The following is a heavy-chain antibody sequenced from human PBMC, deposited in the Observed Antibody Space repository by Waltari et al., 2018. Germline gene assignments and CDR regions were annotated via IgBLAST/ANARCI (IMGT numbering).Heavy chain of an antibody. CDR1: GFTFSSYW. CDR2: SNSDGSST. J-gene: IGHJ3*02. CDR3: ASYMTTVPRRAFDI. Sequence: EVQLVESGGGLVQPGGSLRLSCAASGFTFSSYWMHWVRQAPGKGLVWVSRSNSDGSSTSYADSVKGRFTISRDNAKNTLYLQMNSLRAEDTAVYYCASYMTTVPRRAFDIWGQGTMVTVSS. D-gene: IGHD4-17*01. V-gene: IGHV3-74*01.